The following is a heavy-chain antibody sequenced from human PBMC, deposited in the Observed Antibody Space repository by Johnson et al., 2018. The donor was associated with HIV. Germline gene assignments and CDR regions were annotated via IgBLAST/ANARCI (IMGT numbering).Heavy chain of an antibody. Sequence: QMQLVESGGGVVQPGRSLRLSCTSALSFSGYAMHWVRQAPGKGLEWVAVVSYDSSNKYYADSVKGRFTISRDNSKNTVFLQMDSLRGEDTAVYYCARDPGNGGRPFDAFDVWGQGTMVTVS. CDR1: ALSFSGYA. V-gene: IGHV3-30*04. J-gene: IGHJ3*01. CDR2: VSYDSSNK. D-gene: IGHD4-23*01. CDR3: ARDPGNGGRPFDAFDV.